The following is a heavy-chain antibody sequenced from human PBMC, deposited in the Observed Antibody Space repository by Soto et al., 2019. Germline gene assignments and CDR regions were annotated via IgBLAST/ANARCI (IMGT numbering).Heavy chain of an antibody. Sequence: GGSLRLSCAASGFIFSSYWMSWVRQAPGKGLEWVANIKEDGSGENYVDSVKGRFSISRDNAKNSLYLQMNSLRAEDTAVYYCARPRGYCSGGSCYPFDCWGQGTLVTVSS. J-gene: IGHJ4*02. V-gene: IGHV3-7*01. D-gene: IGHD2-15*01. CDR2: IKEDGSGE. CDR3: ARPRGYCSGGSCYPFDC. CDR1: GFIFSSYW.